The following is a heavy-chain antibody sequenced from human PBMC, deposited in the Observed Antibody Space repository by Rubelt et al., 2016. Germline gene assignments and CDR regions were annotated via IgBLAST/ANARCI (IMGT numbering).Heavy chain of an antibody. CDR1: GYTLTELS. J-gene: IGHJ4*02. Sequence: QVQLVQSGAEVKKPGASVKVSCKVSGYTLTELSMHWVRQAPGKGLEWMGGFDPEDGETIYAQKFQGRVTMTEDTSTETAYMERSSLGSEDTAVYYCATFGGSYYSLWGFDYWGQGTLVTVSS. CDR3: ATFGGSYYSLWGFDY. D-gene: IGHD1-26*01. V-gene: IGHV1-24*01. CDR2: FDPEDGET.